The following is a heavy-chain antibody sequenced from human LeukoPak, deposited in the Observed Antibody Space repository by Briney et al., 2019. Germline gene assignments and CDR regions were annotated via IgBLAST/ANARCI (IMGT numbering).Heavy chain of an antibody. V-gene: IGHV4-31*03. CDR1: GGSISSGGYY. CDR2: IYYSGST. J-gene: IGHJ4*02. CDR3: ARQTGGDYGDYFDY. Sequence: PSETLSLTCTVSGGSISSGGYYWSWIRQHPGKGLEWIGYIYYSGSTYYNPSLKSRATISVDTSKNQFSLKLSSVTAADTAVYYCARQTGGDYGDYFDYWGQGTLVTVSS. D-gene: IGHD4-17*01.